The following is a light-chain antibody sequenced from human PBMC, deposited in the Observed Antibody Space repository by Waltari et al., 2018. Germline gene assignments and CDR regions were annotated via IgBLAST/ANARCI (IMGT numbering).Light chain of an antibody. CDR3: MLYMGDVNWV. V-gene: IGLV8-61*01. J-gene: IGLJ3*02. CDR1: SDSVSTNYY. Sequence: QTVVTQEPSFSVSPGGTVTLTCGLTSDSVSTNYYPSWYQQTPGQAPRTLIYSTNIRSSGVPERFSGSILGNKAALTITGAQTEDESDYYWMLYMGDVNWVFGGGTKLTVL. CDR2: STN.